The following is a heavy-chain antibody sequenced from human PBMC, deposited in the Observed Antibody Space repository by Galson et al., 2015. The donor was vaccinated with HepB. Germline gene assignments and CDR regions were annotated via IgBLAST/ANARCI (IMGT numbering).Heavy chain of an antibody. J-gene: IGHJ4*02. Sequence: SLRLSCAASGFTFSSYGMHWVRQAPGKGLEWVAVIWYDGSNKYYADSVKGRFTISRDNSKNTLYLQMNSLRAEDTAVYYCARDLYSGYGVLDYWGQGTLVTVSS. D-gene: IGHD5-12*01. CDR3: ARDLYSGYGVLDY. CDR1: GFTFSSYG. CDR2: IWYDGSNK. V-gene: IGHV3-33*08.